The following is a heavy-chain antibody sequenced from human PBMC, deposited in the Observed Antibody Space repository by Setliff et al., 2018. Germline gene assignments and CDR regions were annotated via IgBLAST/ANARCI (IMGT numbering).Heavy chain of an antibody. CDR1: GFTFSNYG. J-gene: IGHJ3*01. CDR2: ISTSGSTI. V-gene: IGHV3-48*01. Sequence: PGGSLRLSCAASGFTFSNYGMTWVRQAPGKGLEWISYISTSGSTIYYADSVKGRFTISRDNSKNTLYLQMNSLRAEDAAVYYCAKHVLSSGWPNDAFDFWGQGTMVTV. CDR3: AKHVLSSGWPNDAFDF. D-gene: IGHD6-25*01.